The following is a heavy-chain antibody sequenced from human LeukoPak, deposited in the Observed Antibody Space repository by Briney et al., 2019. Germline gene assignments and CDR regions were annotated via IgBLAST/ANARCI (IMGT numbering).Heavy chain of an antibody. J-gene: IGHJ4*02. Sequence: SETLSLTCTVSGGSISSSSYYWGWIRQPPGKGLEWIGSIYYSGSTYYNPSLKSRVTISVDTSKNQFSLKLSSVTAADTAVYYCASFAPPPYYFDYWGQGTLVTVSS. CDR1: GGSISSSSYY. CDR2: IYYSGST. V-gene: IGHV4-39*01. CDR3: ASFAPPPYYFDY.